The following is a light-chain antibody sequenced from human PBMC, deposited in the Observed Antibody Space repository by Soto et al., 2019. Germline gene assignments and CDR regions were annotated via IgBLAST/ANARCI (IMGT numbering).Light chain of an antibody. Sequence: AIQLTQSPSSLSASVGDRVTINCRASQGISSYLAWYQQKPGKAPKLLVYAASSLQSGVPSRFSGSGSGTDFTLTISSLQPEDFATYYCQQGYSFPVTFGGGTKVEIK. CDR2: AAS. V-gene: IGKV1-6*01. J-gene: IGKJ4*01. CDR1: QGISSY. CDR3: QQGYSFPVT.